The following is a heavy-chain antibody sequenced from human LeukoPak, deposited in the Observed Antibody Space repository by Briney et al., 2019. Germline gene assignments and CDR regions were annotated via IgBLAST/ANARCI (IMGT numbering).Heavy chain of an antibody. CDR2: IYHSWST. J-gene: IGHJ3*02. CDR3: ARAIIWGDRTWISPSDAFDI. V-gene: IGHV4-30-2*01. D-gene: IGHD5-12*01. Sequence: SETLSLTCVVSGGSISSGGYSWNWIRQPPGKGLGWIGYIYHSWSTYYNPSLKSRVTLSLDRSKNQFSLKLSSVTAADTAVYYCARAIIWGDRTWISPSDAFDIWGQGTVVTVSS. CDR1: GGSISSGGYS.